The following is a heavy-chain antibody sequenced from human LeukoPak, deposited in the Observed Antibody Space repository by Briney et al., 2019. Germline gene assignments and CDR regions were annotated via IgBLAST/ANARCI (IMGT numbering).Heavy chain of an antibody. J-gene: IGHJ4*02. CDR3: ARAQIRYFDRLLTGPFDY. V-gene: IGHV4-30-2*01. CDR1: GGSISSGGYS. CDR2: IYHSGST. D-gene: IGHD3-9*01. Sequence: SQTLSLTCAVSGGSISSGGYSWSWIRQPPGKGLEWIGYIYHSGSTYYNPSLKSRVTISVDRSKNQFSLKLSSVTAADTAVYYCARAQIRYFDRLLTGPFDYWGQGTLVTVSS.